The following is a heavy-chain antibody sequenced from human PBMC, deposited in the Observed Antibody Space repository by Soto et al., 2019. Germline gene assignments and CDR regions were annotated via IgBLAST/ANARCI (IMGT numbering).Heavy chain of an antibody. V-gene: IGHV3-48*02. Sequence: EVQLVESGGGLVQPGGSLRLSCAASGFSFSVYSMNWVRQAPGKGLEWVSYISGSSSTIYDADSVKGRFTSSRDNAKNSLYLQLSSLRDDDTAISYCARESSGYPDSWGQGTLVTLSS. D-gene: IGHD3-22*01. CDR3: ARESSGYPDS. CDR2: ISGSSSTI. J-gene: IGHJ4*02. CDR1: GFSFSVYS.